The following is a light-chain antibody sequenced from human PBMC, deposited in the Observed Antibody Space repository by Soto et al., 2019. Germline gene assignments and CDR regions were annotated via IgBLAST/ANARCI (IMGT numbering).Light chain of an antibody. J-gene: IGKJ2*01. V-gene: IGKV3-20*01. CDR1: QIVVSNY. Sequence: EIVLTQSPGTLSFSPGERAALSCRASQIVVSNYLAWYQQKPGQAPRLLIYGASSRATGIPERFSGSGSGTDFTLTISRLEPEDSAVYYCQVYGSSRFTFGQGTKLEIK. CDR3: QVYGSSRFT. CDR2: GAS.